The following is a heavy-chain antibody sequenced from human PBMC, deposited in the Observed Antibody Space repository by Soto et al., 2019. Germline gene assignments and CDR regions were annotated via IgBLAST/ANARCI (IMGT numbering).Heavy chain of an antibody. CDR3: AGTLGSEFGWFDP. J-gene: IGHJ5*02. D-gene: IGHD2-15*01. CDR2: IYYSGST. V-gene: IGHV4-39*01. Sequence: SETLSLTCDVSGGTISSSSYYRSWIRQPPGKGLEWIGSIYYSGSTYYNPSLKSRVTISVDTSKNQFSLKLSSVTAADTAVYYCAGTLGSEFGWFDPWGPGTLVPVFS. CDR1: GGTISSSSYY.